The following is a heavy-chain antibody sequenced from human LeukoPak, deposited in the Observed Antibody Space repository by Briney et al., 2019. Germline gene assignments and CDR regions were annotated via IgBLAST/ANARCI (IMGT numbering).Heavy chain of an antibody. V-gene: IGHV4-34*01. Sequence: KPSETLSLTCAVYGGSFSGYYWSWIRQPPGKGLEWIGEINHSGSTNYNPSLKSRVTISVDTSKNQFSLKLSSVTAADTAVYYCARVVSSSAGSWYYYTDVWGEGTTVNVSS. CDR1: GGSFSGYY. CDR2: INHSGST. J-gene: IGHJ6*03. CDR3: ARVVSSSAGSWYYYTDV. D-gene: IGHD6-6*01.